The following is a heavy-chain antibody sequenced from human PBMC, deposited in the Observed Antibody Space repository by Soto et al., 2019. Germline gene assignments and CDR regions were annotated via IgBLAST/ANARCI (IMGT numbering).Heavy chain of an antibody. J-gene: IGHJ4*02. D-gene: IGHD4-17*01. CDR2: ISNYNGNT. CDR1: GYTFTSYA. V-gene: IGHV1-18*04. Sequence: QVQLVQSGAEVKRPGASVKVSCTASGYTFTSYAFSWVRQAPGQGLEWMGWISNYNGNTNYAQQPQGRVTMTTDPPTSRAYMELTSLRFDDTAVYFCGRAEETTSDFDYWAQGPLVTVSS. CDR3: GRAEETTSDFDY.